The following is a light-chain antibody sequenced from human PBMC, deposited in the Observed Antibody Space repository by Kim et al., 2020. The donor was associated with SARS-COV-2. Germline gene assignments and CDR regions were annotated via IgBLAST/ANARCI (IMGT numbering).Light chain of an antibody. Sequence: LSPGERATLSCRAIQSISNNYLAWYQQRPGQAPRLLIYGASGRATGIPDRFSGSGSGTDFTLTISRLEPEDFAVYYCQQYGSSPRSFGQGTKLEI. CDR2: GAS. CDR1: QSISNNY. V-gene: IGKV3-20*01. CDR3: QQYGSSPRS. J-gene: IGKJ2*01.